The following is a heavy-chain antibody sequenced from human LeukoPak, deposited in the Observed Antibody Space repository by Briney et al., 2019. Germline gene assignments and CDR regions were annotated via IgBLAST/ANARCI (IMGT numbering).Heavy chain of an antibody. J-gene: IGHJ4*02. Sequence: PSQTLSLTCTVSGGSLTNYYWTWLRQPPGKGLEWIGYIDYSGSANYSPSLKSRVTISVDTSNNQFSLKFNSVTAADTAVYYCARALATMFFDYWGQGTLVTVSS. D-gene: IGHD5-12*01. CDR3: ARALATMFFDY. CDR1: GGSLTNYY. V-gene: IGHV4-59*01. CDR2: IDYSGSA.